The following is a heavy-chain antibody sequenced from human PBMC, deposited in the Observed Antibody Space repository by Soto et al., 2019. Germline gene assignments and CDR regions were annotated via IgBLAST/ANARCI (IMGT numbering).Heavy chain of an antibody. CDR2: IYISGNT. V-gene: IGHV4-4*07. J-gene: IGHJ3*02. CDR3: ARAPPTNAYDI. D-gene: IGHD2-2*01. CDR1: GGSISSYY. Sequence: QVQLQESGPGLVKPSETLSLTCTVSGGSISSYYWSWVRQPVGKRLEWIGRIYISGNTNYNPSLESRVTMSIDTSKKQFSLELRSVTAADTAVYYCARAPPTNAYDIWGQGTVVTVS.